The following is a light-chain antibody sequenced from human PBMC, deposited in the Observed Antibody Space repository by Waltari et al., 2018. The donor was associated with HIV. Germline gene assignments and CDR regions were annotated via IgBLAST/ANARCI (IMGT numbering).Light chain of an antibody. CDR2: DVS. V-gene: IGLV2-11*01. Sequence: QSALTQPRSVSGSPGQSVTISCTGTSSVVGGYNYVSWYQQHPGKAPKLMIYDVSKRPSGVPDRFSGSKSGNTASLTISGLQAEDEADYYCCSYAGSYTSNYVFGTGTKVTVL. CDR1: SSVVGGYNY. J-gene: IGLJ1*01. CDR3: CSYAGSYTSNYV.